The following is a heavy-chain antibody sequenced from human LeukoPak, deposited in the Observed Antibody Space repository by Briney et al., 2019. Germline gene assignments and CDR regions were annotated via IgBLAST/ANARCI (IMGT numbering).Heavy chain of an antibody. CDR2: IYYSGST. V-gene: IGHV4-59*01. D-gene: IGHD3-22*01. J-gene: IGHJ3*02. CDR1: GGSISSYY. Sequence: PSETLSLTCTVSGGSISSYYWSWIRQPPGKGLEWIGYIYYSGSTNYNPSLKSRVTISVDTSKNQFSLKLSSVTAADTAVYYCARTNTYYYDSSGYPFDAFDIWGQGTMVTVSS. CDR3: ARTNTYYYDSSGYPFDAFDI.